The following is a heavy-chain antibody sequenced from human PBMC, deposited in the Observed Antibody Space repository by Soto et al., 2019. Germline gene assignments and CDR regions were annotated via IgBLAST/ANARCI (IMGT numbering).Heavy chain of an antibody. CDR2: TRNKANSYTT. D-gene: IGHD3-22*01. Sequence: GGSLRLSCAASGFTFSDHYMDWVRQAPGKGLEWVGRTRNKANSYTTEYAASVKGRFTISRDDSKNSLYLQLNRLKTEDTAVYYCARGARYYDSSGYSRGYYYFDYWGKGT. J-gene: IGHJ4*02. CDR3: ARGARYYDSSGYSRGYYYFDY. V-gene: IGHV3-72*01. CDR1: GFTFSDHY.